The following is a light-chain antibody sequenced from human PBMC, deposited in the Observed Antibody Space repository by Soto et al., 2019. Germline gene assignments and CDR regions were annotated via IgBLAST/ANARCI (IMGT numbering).Light chain of an antibody. CDR1: QSVGSTY. J-gene: IGKJ3*01. Sequence: EIVLTQSPGTLSLSPGERAPLSCRASQSVGSTYLAWYQQKPGQAPKLLIYGVSSRATGIPDRFSGRGSVTDFTLTISRLEPEDFAVYYCQQYGTSPLTFGPGTIVDL. CDR2: GVS. V-gene: IGKV3-20*01. CDR3: QQYGTSPLT.